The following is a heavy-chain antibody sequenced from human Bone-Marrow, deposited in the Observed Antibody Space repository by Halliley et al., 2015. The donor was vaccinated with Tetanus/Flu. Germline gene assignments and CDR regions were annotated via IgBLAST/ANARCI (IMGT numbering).Heavy chain of an antibody. Sequence: SAMGAGGRGSPYADSVKGRFTIPRDESKNTLCLEMNTLRPEDTAVYYCARPGITVAGTRWFDPWGQGTLVTVSS. V-gene: IGHV3-23*01. CDR2: MGAGGRGS. J-gene: IGHJ5*02. CDR3: ARPGITVAGTRWFDP. D-gene: IGHD6-19*01.